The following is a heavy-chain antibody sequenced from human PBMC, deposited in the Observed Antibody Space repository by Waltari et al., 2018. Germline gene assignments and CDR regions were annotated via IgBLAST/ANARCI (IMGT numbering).Heavy chain of an antibody. J-gene: IGHJ4*02. Sequence: QVQLQESGPGLVKPSETLSLTCTVSGGSISSHYWSWIRQPPGKGLEWIGYIYYSGSTNSNPSLKSRVTIAVDTSKNQFSLKLSSVTAADTAVYYCARDVGFGDYIWGSYPYWGQGTLVTVSS. CDR2: IYYSGST. CDR3: ARDVGFGDYIWGSYPY. D-gene: IGHD3-16*02. V-gene: IGHV4-59*11. CDR1: GGSISSHY.